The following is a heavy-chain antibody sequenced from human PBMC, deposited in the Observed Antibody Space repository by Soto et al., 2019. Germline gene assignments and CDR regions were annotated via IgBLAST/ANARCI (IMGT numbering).Heavy chain of an antibody. Sequence: SETLSLTCTVSGGSVSSGSYYWSWIRQPPGKGLEWIGYIYYSGSTNYNPSLKSRVTISVDTSKNQFSLKLSSVTAADTAVYYCARDLSWGYCSRNSCHSTHYFDYWGQGTLVTVSS. D-gene: IGHD2-2*01. V-gene: IGHV4-61*01. CDR2: IYYSGST. CDR3: ARDLSWGYCSRNSCHSTHYFDY. CDR1: GGSVSSGSYY. J-gene: IGHJ4*02.